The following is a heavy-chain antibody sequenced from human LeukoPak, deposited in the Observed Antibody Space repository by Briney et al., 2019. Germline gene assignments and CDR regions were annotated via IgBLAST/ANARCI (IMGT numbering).Heavy chain of an antibody. D-gene: IGHD6-13*01. V-gene: IGHV3-11*04. CDR2: ISSSGSTI. J-gene: IGHJ6*03. Sequence: GGSLRLSCAASGFTFSDYYMSWIRQAPGKGLEWVSYISSSGSTIYYADSVKGRFTISRDNAKNSLYLQMNSLRAEDTAVYYCARACESSSPGFMDVWGKGTTVTVSS. CDR3: ARACESSSPGFMDV. CDR1: GFTFSDYY.